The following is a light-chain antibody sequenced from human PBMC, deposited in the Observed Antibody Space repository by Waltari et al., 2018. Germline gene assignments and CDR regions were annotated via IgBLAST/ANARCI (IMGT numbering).Light chain of an antibody. CDR1: SGNIASNF. CDR3: QSYDTNNQV. J-gene: IGLJ2*01. Sequence: NFMLTQPHSVSESPGETVTISCTRSSGNIASNFVQWYQLRPGTAPTTVIYEDDQRPSGFPVRFSGSIDSSSNSASLTISGLKTEDEADYYCQSYDTNNQVFGGGTKLTVL. CDR2: EDD. V-gene: IGLV6-57*03.